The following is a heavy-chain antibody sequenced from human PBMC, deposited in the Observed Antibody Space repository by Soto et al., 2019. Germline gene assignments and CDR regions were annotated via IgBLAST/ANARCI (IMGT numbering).Heavy chain of an antibody. J-gene: IGHJ6*02. CDR3: AKDLQAYGDYDYYCYGLDV. CDR2: ISYDGTNN. CDR1: GFTFSTYG. Sequence: QVQLVESGGGVVPPGTSLRLSCAASGFTFSTYGMHWVRQTPGKGLEWVALISYDGTNNYYADSVKGRFTISRDNSKNTLYLQMNSLSAEDTAVYYCAKDLQAYGDYDYYCYGLDVWGQGTTVSVSS. V-gene: IGHV3-30*18. D-gene: IGHD4-17*01.